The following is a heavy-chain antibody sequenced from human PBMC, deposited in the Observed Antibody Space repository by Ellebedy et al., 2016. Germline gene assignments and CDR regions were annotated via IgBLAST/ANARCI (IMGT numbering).Heavy chain of an antibody. CDR1: GGSVSSAY. CDR3: AKWNGDWNAYDV. V-gene: IGHV4-59*02. CDR2: VFHTGTT. J-gene: IGHJ3*01. Sequence: GSLRLSCNVSGGSVSSAYWNWIRRPPGKGLEWIGYVFHTGTTNYSPSLKSRVTISVDTSKSQFSLGLTYVTAADTAVYYFAKWNGDWNAYDVWGQGTMVTVSS. D-gene: IGHD1-1*01.